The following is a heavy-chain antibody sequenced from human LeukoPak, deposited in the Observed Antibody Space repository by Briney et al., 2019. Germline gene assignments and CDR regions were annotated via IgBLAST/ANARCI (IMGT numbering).Heavy chain of an antibody. V-gene: IGHV1-69*02. J-gene: IGHJ5*02. Sequence: SVKVSCKASGGTFSSYTVSRVRQAPGQGLEWMGRIIPVFGITNYAQNFQDRVTITADTSTGTAYMELHSLRSEDTAVYYCARSTEYYDSSGYLGDWFDPWGQGTLVTVSS. CDR2: IIPVFGIT. CDR1: GGTFSSYT. D-gene: IGHD3-22*01. CDR3: ARSTEYYDSSGYLGDWFDP.